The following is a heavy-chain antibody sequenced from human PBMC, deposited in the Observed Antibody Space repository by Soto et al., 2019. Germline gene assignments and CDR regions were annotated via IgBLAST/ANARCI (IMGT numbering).Heavy chain of an antibody. D-gene: IGHD3-3*01. CDR3: ARGGGVGVAGSAAFDM. CDR1: GYPVTAYY. J-gene: IGHJ3*02. CDR2: INPATGAA. V-gene: IGHV1-2*02. Sequence: QLHLVQSGAVVKKPGASVTVSCSASGYPVTAYYMHWVRQAPGRGLEWMGGINPATGAAKYTQTFQGRVTITRDTATSTGFMELSGLTPEDQAVFYCARGGGVGVAGSAAFDMWGQGTLVTVSS.